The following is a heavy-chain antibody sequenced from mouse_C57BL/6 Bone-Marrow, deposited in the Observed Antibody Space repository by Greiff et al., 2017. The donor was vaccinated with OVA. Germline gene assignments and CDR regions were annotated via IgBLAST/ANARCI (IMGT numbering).Heavy chain of an antibody. CDR2: IDPEDGDT. CDR3: TTFYYYRYAMDY. D-gene: IGHD1-1*01. V-gene: IGHV14-1*01. J-gene: IGHJ4*01. Sequence: EVQRVESGAELVRPGASVKLSCTASGFNIKDYYMHWVKQRPEQGLEWIVRIDPEDGDTEYAPKFQGKATMTADTSSNAAYLQLSSLTSEDTAVYYCTTFYYYRYAMDYWGQGTSVTVSS. CDR1: GFNIKDYY.